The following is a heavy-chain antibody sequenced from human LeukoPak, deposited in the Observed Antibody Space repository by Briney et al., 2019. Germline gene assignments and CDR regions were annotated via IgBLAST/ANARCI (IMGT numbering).Heavy chain of an antibody. CDR2: ISAYNGNT. V-gene: IGHV1-18*01. CDR3: ARSPGGYPHWLDP. Sequence: GASVKVSCKASGYTFSYGITWVRQAPGQGLEWMGWISAYNGNTNSAQKLQGRVTMTIDTSTSTAYMELRSLRSDDTAVYYCARSPGGYPHWLDPWGQGTLVTVSS. D-gene: IGHD3-16*01. CDR1: GYTFSYG. J-gene: IGHJ5*02.